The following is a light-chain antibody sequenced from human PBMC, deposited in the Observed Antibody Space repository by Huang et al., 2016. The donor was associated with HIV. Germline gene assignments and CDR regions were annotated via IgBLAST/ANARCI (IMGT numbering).Light chain of an antibody. CDR2: DAS. CDR3: QQGDNTPYT. V-gene: IGKV1-39*01. Sequence: DIQMTQSPSSLSASVGDRVTITCRASQSIASNLHWYQQRPGKATKLLIYDASSLQRGVPSRFSGSGSGTDFTLTISSVQPEDFATYYCQQGDNTPYTFGQGTKLEIK. CDR1: QSIASN. J-gene: IGKJ2*01.